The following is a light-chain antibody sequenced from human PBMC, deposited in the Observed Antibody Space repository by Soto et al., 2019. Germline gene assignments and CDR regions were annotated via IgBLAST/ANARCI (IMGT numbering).Light chain of an antibody. CDR2: DAS. V-gene: IGKV1-33*01. J-gene: IGKJ4*01. CDR1: QDIRNY. Sequence: DLQMTQSPSSLSASVGDRVTITCQASQDIRNYLNWYQQKPGKAPKLLIYDASNLETEVPSRFSGSGSGRNFTFTISSLQPEDIATYYCQQCNDLLTFGGGTRIEIK. CDR3: QQCNDLLT.